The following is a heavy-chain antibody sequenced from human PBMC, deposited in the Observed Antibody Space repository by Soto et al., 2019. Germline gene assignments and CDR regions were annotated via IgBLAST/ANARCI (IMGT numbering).Heavy chain of an antibody. CDR1: GYTFTSHD. CDR3: ARRDYGYYARFDY. D-gene: IGHD4-17*01. CDR2: MNPNSGNT. J-gene: IGHJ4*02. V-gene: IGHV1-8*01. Sequence: VPLVQSGAEVKKSGASVKVSCKASGYTFTSHDINWVRQATGQGLEWMGWMNPNSGNTGYAQKFQGRVTMTRNTSMSAAYMELNSLRSEATAVYYCARRDYGYYARFDYWGQETLVTISS.